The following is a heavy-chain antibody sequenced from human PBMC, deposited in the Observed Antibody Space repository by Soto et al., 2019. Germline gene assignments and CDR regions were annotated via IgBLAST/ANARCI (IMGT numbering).Heavy chain of an antibody. D-gene: IGHD1-1*01. CDR1: GFTFSSYG. J-gene: IGHJ4*02. CDR3: ANYRTRENMTPLDY. Sequence: QVQLVESGGGVVQPGRSLRLSCAASGFTFSSYGMHWVRQAPGKGLEWVAVISYDGSNKYYADSVKGRFTISRDNSKNTLYMQMNSLRAEDTAVYYCANYRTRENMTPLDYWGQGTLVTVSS. V-gene: IGHV3-30*18. CDR2: ISYDGSNK.